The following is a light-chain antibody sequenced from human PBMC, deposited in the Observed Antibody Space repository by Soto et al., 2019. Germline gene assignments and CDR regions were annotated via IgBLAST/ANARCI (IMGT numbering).Light chain of an antibody. Sequence: DIQMTQSPSSLSASVGDRVTITCRASQSISSYLNWYQQKPGKAPKLLIYAASSLHSGVPSRFTGSGSGTDFTLAISSLQPEDFAPYYCQQSYSTPWPFGQGTKVEIK. CDR1: QSISSY. CDR3: QQSYSTPWP. V-gene: IGKV1-39*01. J-gene: IGKJ1*01. CDR2: AAS.